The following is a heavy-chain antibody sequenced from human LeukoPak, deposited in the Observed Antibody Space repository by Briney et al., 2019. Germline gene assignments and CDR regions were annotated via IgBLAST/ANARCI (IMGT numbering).Heavy chain of an antibody. D-gene: IGHD1-26*01. CDR3: ARVSGSYGIY. CDR1: GGSFSGYY. CDR2: INHSGST. Sequence: PSETLSLTCASYGGSFSGYYWSWIRQPPGKGLEWIGEINHSGSTNYNPSLKSRVTISVDTSKNQFSLKLSSVTAADTAVYYCARVSGSYGIYWGQGTLVTVSS. V-gene: IGHV4-34*01. J-gene: IGHJ4*02.